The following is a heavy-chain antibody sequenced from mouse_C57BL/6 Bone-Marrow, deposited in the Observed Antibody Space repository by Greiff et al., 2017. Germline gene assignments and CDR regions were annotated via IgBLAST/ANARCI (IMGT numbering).Heavy chain of an antibody. CDR1: GYSITSGYY. CDR3: ARVSLYYYAMDC. V-gene: IGHV3-6*01. Sequence: EVKLQESGPGLVKPSQSLSLTCSVTGYSITSGYYWNWIRQFPGNKLEWMGYISYDGSNNYNPSLKNRISITRDTSKNQFFLKLNSVTTEDTATYYCARVSLYYYAMDCWGQGTSVTVSS. CDR2: ISYDGSN. J-gene: IGHJ4*01.